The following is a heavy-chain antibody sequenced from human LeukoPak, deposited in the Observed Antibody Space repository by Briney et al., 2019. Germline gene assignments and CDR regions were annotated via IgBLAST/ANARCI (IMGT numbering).Heavy chain of an antibody. V-gene: IGHV4-59*01. CDR1: GGFISSYY. CDR3: ARAFTGDGNGLDY. Sequence: PSETLSLTCTVSGGFISSYYWTWSRQPPGKGLEWIGYIYYSGKTNYNPSLKSRVTISVDTSKKQFSLKLSSVTAADTAVYFCARAFTGDGNGLDYWGQGTLVTVSS. CDR2: IYYSGKT. J-gene: IGHJ4*02. D-gene: IGHD4-23*01.